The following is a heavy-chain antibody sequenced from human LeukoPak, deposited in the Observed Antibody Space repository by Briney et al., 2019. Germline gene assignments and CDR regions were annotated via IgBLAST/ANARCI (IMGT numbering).Heavy chain of an antibody. CDR1: GGSISSSSYY. Sequence: PSETLSLTCTVSGGSISSSSYYWGWIRQPPGKGLEWIGSGSTYYNPSLKSRVTISVDKSKNQFSLKLSSVTAADTAVYYCASLYSSGWYGFYWGQGTLVTVSS. CDR3: ASLYSSGWYGFY. V-gene: IGHV4-39*07. D-gene: IGHD6-19*01. CDR2: SGST. J-gene: IGHJ4*02.